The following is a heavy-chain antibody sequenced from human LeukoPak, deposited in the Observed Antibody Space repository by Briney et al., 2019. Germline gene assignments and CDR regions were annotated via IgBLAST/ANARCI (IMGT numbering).Heavy chain of an antibody. V-gene: IGHV6-1*01. D-gene: IGHD6-25*01. CDR3: ARGGPFEY. CDR2: TYYRSRWSY. CDR1: VDGASFDSSA. Sequence: SPTLSLTCAISVDGASFDSSASNWFRQSPSRGLEWLGRTYYRSRWSYDYAVSVKSRITIHPNTSKNQFSLQLTSVTPEDTAVYYCARGGPFEYWGQGALVTVSS. J-gene: IGHJ4*02.